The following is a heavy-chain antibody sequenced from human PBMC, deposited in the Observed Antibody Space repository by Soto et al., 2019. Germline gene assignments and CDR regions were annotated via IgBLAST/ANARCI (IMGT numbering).Heavy chain of an antibody. V-gene: IGHV3-30*18. CDR2: ISYDGSNK. J-gene: IGHJ6*02. Sequence: QVQLVESGGGVVQPGRSLRLSCAASGFTFSSYGMHWVRQAPGKGLEWVAVISYDGSNKYYADSVKGRFTISRDNSKNTLYLQMNSLRAEDTAEYYCAKDRGTDYYYYGMDVWGQGTTVTVSS. D-gene: IGHD3-10*01. CDR1: GFTFSSYG. CDR3: AKDRGTDYYYYGMDV.